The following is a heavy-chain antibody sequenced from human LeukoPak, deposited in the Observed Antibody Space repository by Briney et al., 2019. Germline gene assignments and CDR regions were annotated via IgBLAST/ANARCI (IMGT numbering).Heavy chain of an antibody. CDR3: ARGQNYYYYMDV. J-gene: IGHJ6*03. Sequence: SETLSPTCTVSGGSISSYYWSWIRQPPGKGLEWIGYIYYSGSTNYNPSLKSRVTISVDTSKNQFSLKLSSVTAADTAVYYCARGQNYYYYMDVWGKGTTVTVSS. V-gene: IGHV4-59*08. CDR2: IYYSGST. CDR1: GGSISSYY.